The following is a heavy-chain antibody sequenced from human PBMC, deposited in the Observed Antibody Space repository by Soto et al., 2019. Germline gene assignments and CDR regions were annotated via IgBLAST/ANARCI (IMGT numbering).Heavy chain of an antibody. Sequence: SETLSLTCTVSGGSISSYYWSWIRQPAGKGLEWIGRIYTSGSTNYNPSLKSRVTMSVDTSKNQFSLKLSSVTAADTAVYYCAREGFGGNYYYYGMDVWRQGTTVTVSS. J-gene: IGHJ6*02. V-gene: IGHV4-4*07. D-gene: IGHD3-10*01. CDR1: GGSISSYY. CDR2: IYTSGST. CDR3: AREGFGGNYYYYGMDV.